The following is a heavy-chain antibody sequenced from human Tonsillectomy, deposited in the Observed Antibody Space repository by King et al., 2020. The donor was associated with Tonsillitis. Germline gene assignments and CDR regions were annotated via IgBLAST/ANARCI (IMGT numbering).Heavy chain of an antibody. J-gene: IGHJ6*02. V-gene: IGHV3-30*02. CDR2: IRFDGSTK. CDR3: AKGILVADYYYYGMDV. CDR1: GLTFSRYG. Sequence: QLVQSGGGVVQPGGSLRLCCAASGLTFSRYGMHWVRQAPGKGLEWVAFIRFDGSTKYYADSVKGRFTISRDNSKTTLYLQMNSLRAKDTAVYYCAKGILVADYYYYGMDVWGQGTTVTVSS. D-gene: IGHD5-12*01.